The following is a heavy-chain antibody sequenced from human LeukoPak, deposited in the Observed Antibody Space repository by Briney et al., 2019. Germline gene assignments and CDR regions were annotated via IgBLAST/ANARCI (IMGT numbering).Heavy chain of an antibody. CDR1: GGSFSGYY. D-gene: IGHD3-10*01. V-gene: IGHV4-34*01. Sequence: SETLSLTCAVYGGSFSGYYWTWIRQPPGKGLEWIGEMNHSGSTNYNPSLKSRVTISVDTSKNQFSLKLSSVTAADTAVYYCARRYYYGSGSYPRPFDYWGQGTLVTVSS. CDR2: MNHSGST. CDR3: ARRYYYGSGSYPRPFDY. J-gene: IGHJ4*02.